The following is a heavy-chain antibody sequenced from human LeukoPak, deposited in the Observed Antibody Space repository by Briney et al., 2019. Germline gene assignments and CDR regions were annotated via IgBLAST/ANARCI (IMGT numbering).Heavy chain of an antibody. CDR1: GGSISSYY. Sequence: SETLSLTCTVSGGSISSYYWSWIRQPPGKGLEWIGYINYSGSTNYYPSLKSRVSISVDSSKNQSSLKLTSVTAADTAVYYCARVSNRDSSGYYWGFDYWGQGTLVTVSS. V-gene: IGHV4-59*08. CDR2: INYSGST. CDR3: ARVSNRDSSGYYWGFDY. J-gene: IGHJ4*02. D-gene: IGHD3-22*01.